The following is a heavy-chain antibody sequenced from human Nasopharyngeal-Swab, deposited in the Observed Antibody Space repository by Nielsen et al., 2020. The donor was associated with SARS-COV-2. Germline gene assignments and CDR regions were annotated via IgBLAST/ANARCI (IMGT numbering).Heavy chain of an antibody. CDR3: ARDGSGIAVAGTRFDP. CDR1: GYTFTSYA. CDR2: INAGNGNT. Sequence: ASVKVSCKASGYTFTSYAMHWVRQAPGQRPEWMGWINAGNGNTKYSQKFQGRVTITRDTSASTAYMELSSLRSEDTAVYYCARDGSGIAVAGTRFDPWGQGTLVTVSS. J-gene: IGHJ5*02. V-gene: IGHV1-3*01. D-gene: IGHD6-19*01.